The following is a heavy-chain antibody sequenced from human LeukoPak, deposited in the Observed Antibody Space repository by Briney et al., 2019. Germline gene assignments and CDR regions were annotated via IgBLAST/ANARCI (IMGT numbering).Heavy chain of an antibody. CDR2: ISGSGDST. V-gene: IGHV3-23*01. J-gene: IGHJ4*02. D-gene: IGHD5-18*01. CDR3: ATPRGYSYGWGAGEDY. CDR1: GFTFSSYA. Sequence: GGSLRLSCAASGFTFSSYAMTWVRQAPGKGLEWVSAISGSGDSTYYADSVKGRFTISRDNSKNTLYLQMNSLRAEDTAVYYCATPRGYSYGWGAGEDYWGQGTLVTVSS.